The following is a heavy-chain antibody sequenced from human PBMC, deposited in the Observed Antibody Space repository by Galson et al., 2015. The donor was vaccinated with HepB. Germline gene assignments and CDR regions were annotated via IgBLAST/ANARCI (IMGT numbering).Heavy chain of an antibody. V-gene: IGHV4-39*07. D-gene: IGHD4-23*01. J-gene: IGHJ4*02. CDR3: ARDLRRWLLFYLY. CDR1: GGSISRSDSY. CDR2: MYYTGSN. Sequence: ETLSLTCTVSGGSISRSDSYWGWIRQPPGKGLEWIGSMYYTGSNFYNPYLKSRVAISAETSKNQFSLTLTAVTAADTATYYWARDLRRWLLFYLYWGQGILVTVSS.